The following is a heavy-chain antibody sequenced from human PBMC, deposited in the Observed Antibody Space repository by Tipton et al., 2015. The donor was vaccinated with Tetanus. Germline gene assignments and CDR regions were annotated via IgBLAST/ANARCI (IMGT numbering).Heavy chain of an antibody. CDR1: GFTFSSYA. Sequence: SLRLSCAASGFTFSSYAMSWVRQAPGKGLEWVSAISGSGGSTYYADSVKGRFTISRDNSKNTLYLQMNSLRAEDTAVYYCAKNGVVQLWGPYWGQGTLVTVSS. D-gene: IGHD5-18*01. CDR3: AKNGVVQLWGPY. V-gene: IGHV3-23*01. J-gene: IGHJ4*02. CDR2: ISGSGGST.